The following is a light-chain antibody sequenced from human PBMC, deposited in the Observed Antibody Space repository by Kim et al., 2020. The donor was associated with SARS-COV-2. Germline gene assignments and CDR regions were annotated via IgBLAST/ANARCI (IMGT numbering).Light chain of an antibody. CDR1: SLRSYY. CDR2: GKN. J-gene: IGLJ2*01. V-gene: IGLV3-19*01. Sequence: LGQSARITCQRDSLRSYYATCYHQKPAQAPVLLIYGKNNRPSGIPHRFSGSSSGNTASLSITGAPAEDEAAYYCNSRDSSGNHVVFGGGTKLTVL. CDR3: NSRDSSGNHVV.